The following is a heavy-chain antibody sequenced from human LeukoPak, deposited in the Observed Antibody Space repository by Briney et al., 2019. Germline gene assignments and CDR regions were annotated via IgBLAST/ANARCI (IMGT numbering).Heavy chain of an antibody. V-gene: IGHV1-69*05. J-gene: IGHJ4*02. Sequence: ASVKVSCKASGGTFSSYAISWVRQAPGQGPEWMGRIIPIFGTANYAQKFQGRVTITTDESTSTAYMELSSLRSEDTAVYYCATISLGVAGNPKRYYFDYWGQGTLVTVSS. CDR3: ATISLGVAGNPKRYYFDY. CDR1: GGTFSSYA. CDR2: IIPIFGTA. D-gene: IGHD6-19*01.